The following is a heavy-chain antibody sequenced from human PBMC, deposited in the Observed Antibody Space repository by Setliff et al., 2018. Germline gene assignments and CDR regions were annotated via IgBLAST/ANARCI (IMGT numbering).Heavy chain of an antibody. J-gene: IGHJ6*03. V-gene: IGHV1-69*13. CDR1: GGTFQNYG. Sequence: SVKVSCKASGGTFQNYGLTWVRQAPGQGLEWMGGIIPIFGTTNYAHRFKGRVTFTADDSTSTAYMDLSRLTSEDTAVYYCARVLGVDFQYYYLDIWGKGTTVTVSS. CDR2: IIPIFGTT. D-gene: IGHD2-21*01. CDR3: ARVLGVDFQYYYLDI.